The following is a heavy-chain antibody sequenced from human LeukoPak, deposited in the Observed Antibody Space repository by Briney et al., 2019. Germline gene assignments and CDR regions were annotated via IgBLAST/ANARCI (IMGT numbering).Heavy chain of an antibody. CDR1: GFTFSSYE. J-gene: IGHJ5*02. Sequence: GGSLRLSCAASGFTFSSYEMNWVRQAPGKGLEWVSYISSSGSTIYYADSVKGRFTISRDNAKNSLYLQMNSLRAEDTAVYYCARRVLLWFGGSPNDPWGQGTLVTVSS. D-gene: IGHD3-10*01. V-gene: IGHV3-48*03. CDR2: ISSSGSTI. CDR3: ARRVLLWFGGSPNDP.